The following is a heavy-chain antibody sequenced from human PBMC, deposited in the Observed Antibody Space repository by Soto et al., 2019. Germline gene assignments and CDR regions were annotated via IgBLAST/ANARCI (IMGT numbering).Heavy chain of an antibody. CDR1: GYTLISYG. CDR2: ISAYNGNT. D-gene: IGHD2-2*01. Sequence: ASVKVSCKASGYTLISYGISWVRQAPGQGLEWMGWISAYNGNTNYAQKLQGRVTMTTDTSTSTAYMELRSLRSDDTAVYYCARDGDPYCSSTSCYGGWFDPWGQGTLVTISS. J-gene: IGHJ5*02. V-gene: IGHV1-18*01. CDR3: ARDGDPYCSSTSCYGGWFDP.